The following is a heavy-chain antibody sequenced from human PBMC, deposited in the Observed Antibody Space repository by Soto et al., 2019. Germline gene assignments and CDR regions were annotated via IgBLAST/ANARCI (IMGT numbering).Heavy chain of an antibody. D-gene: IGHD6-6*01. CDR2: IYSGGST. Sequence: GGSLRLSCAASGFTVSSNYMSWVRQAPGKGLEWVSVIYSGGSTYYADSVKGRFTISRDNSKNTLYLQMNSLRAEDTAVYYCASDRGGSSSNDYYSGMDVWGQGTTVTVSS. V-gene: IGHV3-53*01. J-gene: IGHJ6*02. CDR3: ASDRGGSSSNDYYSGMDV. CDR1: GFTVSSNY.